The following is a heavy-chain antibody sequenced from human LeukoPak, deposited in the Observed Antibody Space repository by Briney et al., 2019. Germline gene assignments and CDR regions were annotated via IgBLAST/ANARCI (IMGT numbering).Heavy chain of an antibody. CDR1: GGSISSYY. CDR2: IYTSGST. J-gene: IGHJ2*01. V-gene: IGHV4-4*07. CDR3: ASAPFWYSSSQTSGYFDL. D-gene: IGHD6-6*01. Sequence: PSETLSLTCTVSGGSISSYYWSWIRQPAGKGLEWIGRIYTSGSTNYNPSLKSRVTMSVDTSKNQFSLKLSSVTAADTAVYYCASAPFWYSSSQTSGYFDLWGRGTLVTVSS.